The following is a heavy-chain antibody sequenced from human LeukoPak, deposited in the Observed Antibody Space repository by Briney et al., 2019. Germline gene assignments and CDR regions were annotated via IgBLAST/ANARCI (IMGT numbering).Heavy chain of an antibody. Sequence: ASVKVSCKASGYTFTSYGISWVRQAPGQGLEWMGWISAYNGNTNYAQKLQGRVTMTTDTSTSTAYMELRSLRSDDTAVYYCGTYYYGSGSYGPVDYWGQGTLATVSS. V-gene: IGHV1-18*01. CDR2: ISAYNGNT. D-gene: IGHD3-10*01. CDR3: GTYYYGSGSYGPVDY. CDR1: GYTFTSYG. J-gene: IGHJ4*02.